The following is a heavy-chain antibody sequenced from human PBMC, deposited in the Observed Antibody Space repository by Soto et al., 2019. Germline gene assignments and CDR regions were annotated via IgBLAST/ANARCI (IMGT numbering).Heavy chain of an antibody. CDR2: VIPMFSTK. CDR1: GGAFNSYV. Sequence: QVQLVQSGAEVKNPGSSVKVSCRTSGGAFNSYVISWVRQAPGQGLEWLGGVIPMFSTKHYAQKFKGRVTITADGATSTAYMELSRLRSEDTAIYVCAAKRGTDTGVEAGWFDPWGQGTLVTVSS. D-gene: IGHD6-25*01. J-gene: IGHJ5*02. V-gene: IGHV1-69*01. CDR3: AAKRGTDTGVEAGWFDP.